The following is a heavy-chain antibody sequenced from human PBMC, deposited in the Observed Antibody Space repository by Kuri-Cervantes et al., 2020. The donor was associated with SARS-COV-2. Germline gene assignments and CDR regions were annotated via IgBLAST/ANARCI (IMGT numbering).Heavy chain of an antibody. CDR3: ASGAVADLFDY. V-gene: IGHV1-69*02. CDR1: GGTFSSYT. CDR2: IIPILGIA. D-gene: IGHD6-19*01. Sequence: SVKVSCKASGGTFSSYTISWVRQAPGQGLEWMGRIIPILGIANYAQKFQGRVTITADKSASTAYMELSSLRSEDTAVYYCASGAVADLFDYWGQGTLVTSPQ. J-gene: IGHJ4*02.